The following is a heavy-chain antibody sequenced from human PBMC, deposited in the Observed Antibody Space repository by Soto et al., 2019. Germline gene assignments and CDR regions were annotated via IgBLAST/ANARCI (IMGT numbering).Heavy chain of an antibody. Sequence: DVQLVESGGGLIQPGGSLRLSCAASGFTVSSNYMSWVRQAPGKGLEWVSVIYSGGSTYYADSVKGRFTISRDNSKNTLYPQMNSLRAEDTAVYYCARDRVESGYPEYFQHWGQGTLVTVSS. J-gene: IGHJ1*01. CDR1: GFTVSSNY. CDR3: ARDRVESGYPEYFQH. CDR2: IYSGGST. V-gene: IGHV3-53*01. D-gene: IGHD3-22*01.